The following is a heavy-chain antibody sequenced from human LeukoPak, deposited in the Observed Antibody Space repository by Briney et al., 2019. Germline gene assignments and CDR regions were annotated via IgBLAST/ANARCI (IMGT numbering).Heavy chain of an antibody. V-gene: IGHV4-4*02. CDR2: IYLYGTT. Sequence: SETLSLTCSVSIGCISSSKWWSWVRRSPVKGLEWIGEIYLYGTTNYNPSFTSRVTMSVDRSRNQFSLKLTSVTAADTAVYYCARQKWEQQGRDYYFNGLDVWGPGTTVIVSS. D-gene: IGHD1/OR15-1a*01. J-gene: IGHJ6*02. CDR3: ARQKWEQQGRDYYFNGLDV. CDR1: IGCISSSKW.